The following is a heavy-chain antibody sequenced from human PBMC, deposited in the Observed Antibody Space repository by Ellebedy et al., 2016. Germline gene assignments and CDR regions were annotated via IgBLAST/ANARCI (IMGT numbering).Heavy chain of an antibody. Sequence: ASVKVSCKASGYTFTSYDINWVRQLPGKGLELMGIIYPDDSDTRYSPSFQGPVTISADKSISTAYLQWSSLKASDTAMYYCARRLYSGSYNYWGQGTLVTVSS. J-gene: IGHJ4*02. CDR2: IYPDDSDT. CDR1: GYTFTSYD. CDR3: ARRLYSGSYNY. V-gene: IGHV5-51*01. D-gene: IGHD1-26*01.